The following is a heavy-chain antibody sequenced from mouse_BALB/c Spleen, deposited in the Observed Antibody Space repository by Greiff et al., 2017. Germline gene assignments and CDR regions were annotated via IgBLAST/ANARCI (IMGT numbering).Heavy chain of an antibody. V-gene: IGHV1-63*02. CDR2: IYPGGGYT. Sequence: VKLMESGAELVRPGTSVKISCKASGYTFTNYWLGWVKQRPGHGLEWIGDIYPGGGYTNYNEKFKGKATLTADTSSSTAYMQLSSLTSEDSAVYFCARRGDWGFAYWGQGTLVTVSA. D-gene: IGHD4-1*01. J-gene: IGHJ3*01. CDR1: GYTFTNYW. CDR3: ARRGDWGFAY.